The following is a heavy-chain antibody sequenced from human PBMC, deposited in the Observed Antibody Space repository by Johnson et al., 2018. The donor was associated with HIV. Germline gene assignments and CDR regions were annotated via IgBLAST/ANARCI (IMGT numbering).Heavy chain of an antibody. Sequence: VQLVESGGGVVRPGGSLRLSCVGSGFTFSTNWMHWVRQAPGKGLVWVSRINSDGSSTSYADSVKGRFTISRDNAKNTLYLQMDSLGAEDTAVYYCARVQLLADDVFNIWGQGTMVTVSS. J-gene: IGHJ3*02. V-gene: IGHV3-74*02. CDR3: ARVQLLADDVFNI. CDR1: GFTFSTNW. D-gene: IGHD3-10*01. CDR2: INSDGSST.